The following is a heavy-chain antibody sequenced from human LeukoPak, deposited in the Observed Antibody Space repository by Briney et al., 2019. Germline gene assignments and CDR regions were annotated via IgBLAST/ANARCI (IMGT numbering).Heavy chain of an antibody. CDR2: ISSSSSTI. Sequence: PGGSMRLSCAASGFTFSSYSMNWVRQAPGRGLELVSYISSSSSTIYFADSVKGRFTISRDNAKNSLYLQMNSLRAEDTAVYYCARDHSSGRPAFDYWGQGTLVTVSS. V-gene: IGHV3-48*01. D-gene: IGHD6-19*01. J-gene: IGHJ4*02. CDR1: GFTFSSYS. CDR3: ARDHSSGRPAFDY.